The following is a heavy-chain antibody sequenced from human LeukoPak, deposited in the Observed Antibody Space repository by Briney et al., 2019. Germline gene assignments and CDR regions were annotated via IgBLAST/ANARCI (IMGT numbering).Heavy chain of an antibody. Sequence: SETLSLTCAVSGGSISSYYWSWIRQPPGKGVEWIGYIYYSGSTNYNPSLKSRVTISVDTSKNQCSLQLTSATAADTAVYYCARAGDLHYYGSGSYDYWGQGTLVTVSS. CDR2: IYYSGST. V-gene: IGHV4-59*01. CDR3: ARAGDLHYYGSGSYDY. J-gene: IGHJ4*02. D-gene: IGHD3-10*01. CDR1: GGSISSYY.